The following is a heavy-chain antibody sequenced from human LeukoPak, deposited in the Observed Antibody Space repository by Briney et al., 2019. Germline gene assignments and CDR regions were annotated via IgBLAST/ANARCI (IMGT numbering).Heavy chain of an antibody. Sequence: GASVKVSCKASGYTFTSYGISWVRQAPGQGLEWMGWISAYNGNTNYPQKLQGRVTMTTDTSTSTAYMELRSLRSDDTAVYYCARGPSGSALYYYYGMDVWGQGTTVTVSS. D-gene: IGHD1-26*01. CDR2: ISAYNGNT. J-gene: IGHJ6*02. CDR3: ARGPSGSALYYYYGMDV. V-gene: IGHV1-18*01. CDR1: GYTFTSYG.